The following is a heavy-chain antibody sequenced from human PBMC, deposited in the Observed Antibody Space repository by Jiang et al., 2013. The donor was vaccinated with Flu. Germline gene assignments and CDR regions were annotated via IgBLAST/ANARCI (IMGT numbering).Heavy chain of an antibody. CDR2: ISYDGSNK. CDR3: AKDPRVVPAAMRWDSKLDY. J-gene: IGHJ4*02. D-gene: IGHD2-2*01. Sequence: GFTFSSYAMHWVRQAPGKGLEWVAVISYDGSNKYYADSVKGRFTISRDNSKNTLYLQMNSLRAEDTAVYYCAKDPRVVPAAMRWDSKLDYWGQGTLVTVSS. CDR1: GFTFSSYA. V-gene: IGHV3-30*04.